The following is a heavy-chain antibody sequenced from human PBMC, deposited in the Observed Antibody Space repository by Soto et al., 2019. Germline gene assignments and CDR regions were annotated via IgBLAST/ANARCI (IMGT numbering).Heavy chain of an antibody. J-gene: IGHJ4*02. Sequence: PGGSLRLSCAASGFTFSSYSMNWVRQAPGKGLEWVSSISSSSSYIYYAESVKGRITISRDKAKNSLYLQKNNLKAEDTSVYYCARDQPGYSYGYGLGYWGQGTLVTVSS. CDR1: GFTFSSYS. CDR2: ISSSSSYI. CDR3: ARDQPGYSYGYGLGY. V-gene: IGHV3-21*01. D-gene: IGHD5-18*01.